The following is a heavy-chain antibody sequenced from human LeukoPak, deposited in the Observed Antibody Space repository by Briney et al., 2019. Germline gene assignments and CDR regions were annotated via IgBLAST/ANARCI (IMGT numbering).Heavy chain of an antibody. CDR3: ARGEVTTLYYYGMDV. D-gene: IGHD4-17*01. Sequence: GGSLRLSCAASGFTFSSYAMSWVRQAPGKGLEWVSAISGSGGSTYYADSVKGRFTISRDNSKNTLYLQMNSLRAEDTAVYYCARGEVTTLYYYGMDVWGKGTTVTVSS. CDR1: GFTFSSYA. J-gene: IGHJ6*04. CDR2: ISGSGGST. V-gene: IGHV3-23*01.